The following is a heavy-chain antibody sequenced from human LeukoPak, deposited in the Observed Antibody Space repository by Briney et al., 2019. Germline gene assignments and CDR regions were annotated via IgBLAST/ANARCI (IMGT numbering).Heavy chain of an antibody. CDR3: ARGDWGYRRAFDI. V-gene: IGHV4-59*12. D-gene: IGHD7-27*01. J-gene: IGHJ3*02. CDR2: IYHSGST. Sequence: SETLSLTCTVSGGSISSYYWSWIRQPPGKGLEWIGYIYHSGSTYYNPSLKSRVTISVDRSKNQFSLKLSSVTAADTAVYYCARGDWGYRRAFDIWGQGTMVTVSS. CDR1: GGSISSYY.